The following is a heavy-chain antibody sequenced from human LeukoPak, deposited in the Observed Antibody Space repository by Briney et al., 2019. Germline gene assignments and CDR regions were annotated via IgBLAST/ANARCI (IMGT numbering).Heavy chain of an antibody. Sequence: GGALRLSHVDSQFTLSSYSMYWVRQAPRKGREGVSSISSSGDYIYYAASGKGRFSISRDNAKNSLCLQMNSLRAEDTAVYYCAKEQKSPNYGMDVWGQGTTVTVSS. CDR2: ISSSGDYI. CDR3: AKEQKSPNYGMDV. CDR1: QFTLSSYS. V-gene: IGHV3-21*01. J-gene: IGHJ6*02.